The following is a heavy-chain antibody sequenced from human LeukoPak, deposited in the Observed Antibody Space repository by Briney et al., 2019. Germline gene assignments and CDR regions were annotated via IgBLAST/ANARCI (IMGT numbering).Heavy chain of an antibody. CDR3: ARESRATHGGD. V-gene: IGHV4-31*03. Sequence: SSETLSLTCTVSGCSISSGGYYWSWIRQHPGKGLEWIGYIYYSGSTYYNPSLKSRVTISVDTSKNQFSLKLSSVTAADTAVYYCARESRATHGGDWGQGTLVTVSS. CDR2: IYYSGST. CDR1: GCSISSGGYY. J-gene: IGHJ4*02. D-gene: IGHD1-26*01.